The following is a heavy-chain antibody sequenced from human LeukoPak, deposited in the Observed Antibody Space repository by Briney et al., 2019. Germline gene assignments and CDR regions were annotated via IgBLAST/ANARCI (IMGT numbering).Heavy chain of an antibody. CDR2: IHSDGTA. CDR1: GVSLTNYY. CDR3: ARVNVRGGDALHFDS. D-gene: IGHD3-16*01. Sequence: SETLSLTCRVSGVSLTNYYMGWIRQPPGKGLECVGYIHSDGTAIYDSSVQSRVAISLDASKIQFSLQLYTVTVADTALYFCARVNVRGGDALHFDSWGQGTLVIVSS. V-gene: IGHV4-4*08. J-gene: IGHJ4*02.